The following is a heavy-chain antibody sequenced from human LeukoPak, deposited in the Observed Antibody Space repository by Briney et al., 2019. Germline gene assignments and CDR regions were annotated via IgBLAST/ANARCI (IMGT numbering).Heavy chain of an antibody. CDR3: ARERSSTFDI. Sequence: SQTLSLTCAISGDXVSTNSAAWNWVRQSPSRGLEWLGRTYYRSEWFNDYAVSVKSRITINPDTSRNQLSLQLNSVTPEDTAVYYCARERSSTFDIWGQGTMVTVSS. V-gene: IGHV6-1*01. CDR2: TYYRSEWFN. J-gene: IGHJ3*02. CDR1: GDXVSTNSAA.